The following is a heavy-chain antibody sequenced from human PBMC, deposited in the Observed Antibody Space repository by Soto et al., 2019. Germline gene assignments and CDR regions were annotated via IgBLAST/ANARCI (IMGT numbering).Heavy chain of an antibody. CDR1: GFSLRTNEMG. CDR2: FFWDDDK. Sequence: SGPTLVNPTQTLTLTCTFSGFSLRTNEMGVGWIRQPPGKALEWLALFFWDDDKHTNPSLSARLTITKDTSKNQVVLTMTNMEPVDTATYYCARRSVSETNYFDPWGQGILVTVS. CDR3: ARRSVSETNYFDP. V-gene: IGHV2-5*02. J-gene: IGHJ5*02.